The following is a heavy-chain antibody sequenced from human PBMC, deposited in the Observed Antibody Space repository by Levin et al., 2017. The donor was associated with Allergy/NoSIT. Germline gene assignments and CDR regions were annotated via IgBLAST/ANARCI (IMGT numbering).Heavy chain of an antibody. CDR2: ISSASGTI. CDR3: ARGSVVIPWWYFDL. Sequence: LAGGSLRLSCAASGFTFSDYSMSWVRQAPGKGLEWVSYISSASGTIKYADSVRGRFTISRDNAENSLSMQINNLGDEDTAVYYCARGSVVIPWWYFDLWGRGTLVTVSS. CDR1: GFTFSDYS. D-gene: IGHD3-22*01. V-gene: IGHV3-48*02. J-gene: IGHJ2*01.